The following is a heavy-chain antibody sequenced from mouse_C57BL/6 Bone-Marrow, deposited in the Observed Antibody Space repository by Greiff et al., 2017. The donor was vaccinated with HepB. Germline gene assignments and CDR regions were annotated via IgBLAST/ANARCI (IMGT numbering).Heavy chain of an antibody. CDR3: ARPWYGNFFDY. Sequence: EVKLMESGGGLVKPGGSLKLSCAASGFTFSDYGMHWVRQAPEKGLEWVAYISSGSSTIYYADTVKGRFTISRDNAKNTLFLQMTSLRSEDTAMYYCARPWYGNFFDYWGQGTTLTVSS. J-gene: IGHJ2*01. CDR2: ISSGSSTI. CDR1: GFTFSDYG. V-gene: IGHV5-17*01. D-gene: IGHD2-10*02.